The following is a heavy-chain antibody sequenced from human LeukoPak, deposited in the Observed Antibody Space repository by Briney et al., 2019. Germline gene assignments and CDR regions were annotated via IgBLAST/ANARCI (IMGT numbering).Heavy chain of an antibody. Sequence: SETLSLTCTVSGGSISSRHYYWGWVRQPPGTGLEWIGSMFYSGSINYNPSLKSRVTISIDTSRNQFSLKLRSVTAADAAVYSCARHDWGEGLVGTYFDNWGRGTLVTVSS. CDR2: MFYSGSI. CDR1: GGSISSRHYY. J-gene: IGHJ4*02. V-gene: IGHV4-39*01. CDR3: ARHDWGEGLVGTYFDN. D-gene: IGHD1-26*01.